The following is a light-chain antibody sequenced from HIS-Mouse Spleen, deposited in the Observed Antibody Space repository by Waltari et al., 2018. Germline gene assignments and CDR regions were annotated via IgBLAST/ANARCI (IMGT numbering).Light chain of an antibody. CDR3: QQYNNWPPYT. CDR2: GAS. CDR1: QCVSSN. Sequence: EIVLTQSPATLSVSPGTRATLSSRTSQCVSSNLAWYQQKPGQAPRLLIYGASTRATGIPARFSGSGSGTEFTLTISSLQSEDFAVYYCQQYNNWPPYTFGQGTKLEIK. V-gene: IGKV3-15*01. J-gene: IGKJ2*01.